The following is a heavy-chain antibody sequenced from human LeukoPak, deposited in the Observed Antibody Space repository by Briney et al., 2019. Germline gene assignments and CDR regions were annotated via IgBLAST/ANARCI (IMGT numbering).Heavy chain of an antibody. CDR3: ARDRGGSYSAIDY. CDR2: ISSSSITI. D-gene: IGHD2-15*01. Sequence: GRSLRLSCAASGFTFSSYSLNWVRQAPGKGLEWVSFISSSSITIYYADSVKGRFTISRDNAEKSLYLQMNSLRAEDMAVYYCARDRGGSYSAIDYWGQGTLVTVSS. V-gene: IGHV3-48*04. J-gene: IGHJ4*02. CDR1: GFTFSSYS.